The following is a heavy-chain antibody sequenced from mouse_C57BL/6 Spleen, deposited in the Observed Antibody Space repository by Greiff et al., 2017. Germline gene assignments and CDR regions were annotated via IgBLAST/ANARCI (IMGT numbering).Heavy chain of an antibody. CDR2: ISSGGSCT. CDR3: ARQGDGTWCAY. D-gene: IGHD2-1*01. CDR1: GFTFSSYG. Sequence: EVQVVESGGDLVKPGGSLKLSCAASGFTFSSYGMSWVRQTPDKRLEWVATISSGGSCTYYPDSVKGRFTISRDNAKNTLYMQMSRRKSEYTAMYYCARQGDGTWCAYWGQGTLVTVSA. J-gene: IGHJ3*01. V-gene: IGHV5-6*01.